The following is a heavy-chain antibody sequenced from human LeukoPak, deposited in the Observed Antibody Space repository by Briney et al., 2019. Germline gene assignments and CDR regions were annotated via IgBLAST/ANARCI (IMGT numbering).Heavy chain of an antibody. J-gene: IGHJ6*03. CDR1: GGSFSAYY. CDR2: INHSGSA. D-gene: IGHD3-3*01. CDR3: ARADFWSGYSQPHYYYYMDV. V-gene: IGHV4-34*01. Sequence: SETLSLTCAVYGGSFSAYYWSWIRQPPGKGLEWIGEINHSGSANYNPFLKNRVTISIDTSKNEFSLRVNSVTAADTAIYYCARADFWSGYSQPHYYYYMDVWGKGTAVTVSS.